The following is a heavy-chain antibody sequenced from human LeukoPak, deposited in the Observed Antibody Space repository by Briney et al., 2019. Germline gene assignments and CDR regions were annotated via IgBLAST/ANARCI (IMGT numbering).Heavy chain of an antibody. CDR1: GLTFSSHW. CDR2: ITNDGSST. CDR3: ARETGSGYGMDV. Sequence: PGGSLRLSCAASGLTFSSHWMHWVRQAPGKGLVWVSRITNDGSSTSYADSVKGRFTISRDNAKNTLCLQMNSLRAEDTAVYYCARETGSGYGMDVWGQGTTVTVTS. J-gene: IGHJ6*02. V-gene: IGHV3-74*01. D-gene: IGHD3-10*01.